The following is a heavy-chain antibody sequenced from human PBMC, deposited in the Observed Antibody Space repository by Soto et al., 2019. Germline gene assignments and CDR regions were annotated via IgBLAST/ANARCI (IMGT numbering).Heavy chain of an antibody. CDR3: ARPGIAAAGTTYYYYYTMDV. Sequence: SETLSLTCTVSGGSMISYYWSWIRQPPGRGLEWIGFIYYAGSTKYNPSLNSRVTISVDTSKNQFSLKLSSVTAADTAVYYCARPGIAAAGTTYYYYYTMDVWGQGTTVT. V-gene: IGHV4-59*08. J-gene: IGHJ6*02. D-gene: IGHD6-13*01. CDR2: IYYAGST. CDR1: GGSMISYY.